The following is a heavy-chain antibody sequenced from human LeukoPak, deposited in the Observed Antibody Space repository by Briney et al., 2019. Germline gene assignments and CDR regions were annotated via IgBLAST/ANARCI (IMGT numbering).Heavy chain of an antibody. J-gene: IGHJ3*02. D-gene: IGHD3-16*01. CDR1: GFTFSSYG. V-gene: IGHV3-33*01. CDR3: ARDYDLDAFDI. CDR2: IWYDGSNK. Sequence: GGSLRLSCAASGFTFSSYGMHWVRQAPGKGLEWVAVIWYDGSNKYYADSVKGRFTISRDNSKNTLYLQMNSLRAEDTAVYYCARDYDLDAFDIWGQGTMVTVSS.